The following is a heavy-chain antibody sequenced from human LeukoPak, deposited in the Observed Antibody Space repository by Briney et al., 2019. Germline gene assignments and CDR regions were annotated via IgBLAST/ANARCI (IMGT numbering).Heavy chain of an antibody. CDR3: ARHEGFSQKD. J-gene: IGHJ4*02. V-gene: IGHV4-4*02. Sequence: SETLSLTCAVSGVPMSSNNWWSWVCQPPGKGLEWIGEIHESGSTNYNPSLKSRVTISVDKSKDQFSLKLSSVTAADTAVYYCARHEGFSQKDWGQGTQVTVS. CDR1: GVPMSSNNW. CDR2: IHESGST.